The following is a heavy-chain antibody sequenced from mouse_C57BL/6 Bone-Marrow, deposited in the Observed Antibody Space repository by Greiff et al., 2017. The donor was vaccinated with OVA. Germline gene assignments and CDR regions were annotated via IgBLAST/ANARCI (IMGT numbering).Heavy chain of an antibody. Sequence: VQLQESGAELVRPGTSVKVSCKASGYAFTNYLIEWVKQRPGQGLEWIGVINPGSGGTNYNEKFKGKATLTADKSSSTAYMQLSSLTSEDSAVYVCARRGSYYGNYHYWGQGTTLTVSS. J-gene: IGHJ2*01. D-gene: IGHD2-1*01. V-gene: IGHV1-54*01. CDR2: INPGSGGT. CDR3: ARRGSYYGNYHY. CDR1: GYAFTNYL.